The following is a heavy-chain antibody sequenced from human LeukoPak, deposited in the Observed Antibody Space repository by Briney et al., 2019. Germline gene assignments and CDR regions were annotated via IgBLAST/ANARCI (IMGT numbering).Heavy chain of an antibody. D-gene: IGHD1-1*01. CDR1: GGSISSGGYY. CDR3: AREGERASFDY. Sequence: PSETLSLTCTVSGGSISSGGYYWSWIRQPPGKGLEWIGYIYHSGSTYYNPSLKSRVTISVDRSKNQFSLKLSSVTAADTAVYYCAREGERASFDYWGQGTLVTVSS. CDR2: IYHSGST. J-gene: IGHJ4*02. V-gene: IGHV4-30-2*01.